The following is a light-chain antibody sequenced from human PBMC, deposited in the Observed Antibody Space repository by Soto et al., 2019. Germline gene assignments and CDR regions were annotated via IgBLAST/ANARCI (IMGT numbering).Light chain of an antibody. J-gene: IGLJ1*01. CDR3: SSYTGTSTFV. Sequence: QSALTQPASVSGSPGQSITISCTGTSSDVGGYDYVSWYQQLPGKAPKLMIYDVNNRPSGDSNRFSGSKSGNTASLTISGLQAEDEADYYCSSYTGTSTFVFGGGTKVTVL. V-gene: IGLV2-14*01. CDR2: DVN. CDR1: SSDVGGYDY.